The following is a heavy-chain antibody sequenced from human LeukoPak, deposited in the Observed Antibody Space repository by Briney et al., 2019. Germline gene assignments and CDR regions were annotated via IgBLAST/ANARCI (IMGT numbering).Heavy chain of an antibody. CDR2: IIPIFGTA. J-gene: IGHJ3*02. V-gene: IGHV1-69*05. CDR3: ARVGSLNSFDI. D-gene: IGHD1-20*01. CDR1: GGTFSSYA. Sequence: SVKVSCKASGGTFSSYAISWVRQAPGQGLEWMGGIIPIFGTANYAQKFQGRVTMTRDTSTSTVYMELSSLRSEDTAVYYCARVGSLNSFDIWGQGTMVTVSS.